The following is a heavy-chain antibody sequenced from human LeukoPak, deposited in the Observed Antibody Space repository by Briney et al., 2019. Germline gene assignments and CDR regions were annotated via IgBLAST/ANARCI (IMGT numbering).Heavy chain of an antibody. D-gene: IGHD3-16*01. V-gene: IGHV3-53*01. CDR1: GFTVSGTH. CDR2: MYTGGTT. J-gene: IGHJ4*02. Sequence: PGGSLRLSCAASGFTVSGTHMSWVRQAPGKGLEWVSAMYTGGTTYYADSVKARFTISRDNSRNTLFLHMSSLRADDTAVYYCAKDEGTSGGGLASWGQGTLVTVSS. CDR3: AKDEGTSGGGLAS.